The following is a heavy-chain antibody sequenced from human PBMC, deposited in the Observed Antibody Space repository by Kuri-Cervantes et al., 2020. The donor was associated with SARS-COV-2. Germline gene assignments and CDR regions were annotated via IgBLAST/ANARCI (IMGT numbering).Heavy chain of an antibody. CDR3: AKESWYEDSRLGYFDL. J-gene: IGHJ2*01. D-gene: IGHD2-15*01. CDR1: GFTFDDYA. CDR2: ISWNSGSM. Sequence: SLKISCAASGFTFDDYAMHWVRQAPGKGLEWVSGISWNSGSMGYADSVKGRFTISRDNAKNSLYLQMNSLRAEDTALYYCAKESWYEDSRLGYFDLWGRGTLVTVSS. V-gene: IGHV3-9*01.